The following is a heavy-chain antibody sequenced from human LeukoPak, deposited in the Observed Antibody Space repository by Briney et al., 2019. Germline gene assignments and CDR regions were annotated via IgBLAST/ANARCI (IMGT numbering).Heavy chain of an antibody. J-gene: IGHJ6*02. CDR3: ARGRGTVPAARYYYYYYGMDV. CDR2: INHSGST. Sequence: PSETLSLTCAVYGGSLSGYYWSWIRQPPGKGLEWIGDINHSGSTNYNPSLKSRVTISVDTSKNQFSLKLSSVTAADTAVYYCARGRGTVPAARYYYYYYGMDVWGQGSTVTVSS. CDR1: GGSLSGYY. D-gene: IGHD2-2*01. V-gene: IGHV4-34*01.